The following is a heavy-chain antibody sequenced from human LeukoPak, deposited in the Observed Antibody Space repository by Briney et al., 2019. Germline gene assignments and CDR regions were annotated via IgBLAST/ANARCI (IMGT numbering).Heavy chain of an antibody. CDR2: IYYSGST. CDR3: ARGRARFNGSSKLVFDY. Sequence: SETLSLTCTVSGGSISSYYWSWIRQPPGKGLEWIGYIYYSGSTNYNPSLKSRVTISVDTSKNQFSLKLSSVTAADTAVYYCARGRARFNGSSKLVFDYWGQGTLVTVSS. J-gene: IGHJ4*02. V-gene: IGHV4-59*01. D-gene: IGHD3-10*01. CDR1: GGSISSYY.